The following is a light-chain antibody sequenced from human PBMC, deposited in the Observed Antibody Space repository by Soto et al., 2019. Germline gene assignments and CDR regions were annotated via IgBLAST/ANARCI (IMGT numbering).Light chain of an antibody. Sequence: QSALTQPASVSGSPGQSITISCTGTSSDVGAYNYVSWYLQHPGKAPKLLIYDVTDRPSGVSNRFSGFKSGNTASLTISGLQAEDEADYYCSSYTNTGTLVFGGGTKLTVL. V-gene: IGLV2-14*01. CDR2: DVT. CDR1: SSDVGAYNY. J-gene: IGLJ2*01. CDR3: SSYTNTGTLV.